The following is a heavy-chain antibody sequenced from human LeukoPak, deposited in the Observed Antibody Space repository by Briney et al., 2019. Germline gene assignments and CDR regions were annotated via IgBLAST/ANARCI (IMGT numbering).Heavy chain of an antibody. D-gene: IGHD6-13*01. J-gene: IGHJ6*03. Sequence: PGGSLRLSCSASGFTFSTYGMNWVRQAPSKGLEWVAVIWYDGSHANYADAVKGRFTISRDNSKNTLYLQMNSPRAEDTAVYYCARDRGYSSRWNFGKDYYMDVWGKGTTVTVSS. CDR2: IWYDGSHA. CDR3: ARDRGYSSRWNFGKDYYMDV. CDR1: GFTFSTYG. V-gene: IGHV3-33*01.